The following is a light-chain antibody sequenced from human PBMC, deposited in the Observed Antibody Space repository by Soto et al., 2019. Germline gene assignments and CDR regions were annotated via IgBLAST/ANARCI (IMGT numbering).Light chain of an antibody. J-gene: IGKJ4*01. CDR2: AAS. V-gene: IGKV1-27*01. Sequence: DIQMTQSPSSLSASLGDRVTITCRASQGIGVYLAWFQQKPGNVRRLLIYAASALQSGVPSRFSGGGSGTDFTLTINSLQPEDVATSYCQKHNSAPLTFGGGTKVDIK. CDR3: QKHNSAPLT. CDR1: QGIGVY.